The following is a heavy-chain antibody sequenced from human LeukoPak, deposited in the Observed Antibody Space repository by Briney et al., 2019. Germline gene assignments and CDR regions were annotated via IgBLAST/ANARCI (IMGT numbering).Heavy chain of an antibody. CDR1: GYTFTGYY. V-gene: IGHV1-2*02. D-gene: IGHD3-10*01. CDR3: ARGGETHYYYYGMDV. Sequence: ASVKVSCKASGYTFTGYYMHWVRQAPGQGLAWMGWINPNSGGTNYAQKFQGRVTMTRDTSISTAYMELSRLRSDDTAVYYCARGGETHYYYYGMDVWGQGTTVTVSS. J-gene: IGHJ6*02. CDR2: INPNSGGT.